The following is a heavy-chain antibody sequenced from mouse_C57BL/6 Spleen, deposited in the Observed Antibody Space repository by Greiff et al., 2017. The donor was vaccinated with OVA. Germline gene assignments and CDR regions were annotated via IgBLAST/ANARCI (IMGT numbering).Heavy chain of an antibody. V-gene: IGHV1-18*01. Sequence: EVQLQQSGPELVKPGASVKIPCKASGYTFTDYNMDWVKQSHGKSLEWIGDINPNNGGTIYNQKFKGKATLTVDKSSSTAYMERRSLTSEDTAVYYCARKGYDGYYEDYWGQGTSVTVSS. CDR2: INPNNGGT. CDR1: GYTFTDYN. CDR3: ARKGYDGYYEDY. J-gene: IGHJ4*01. D-gene: IGHD2-3*01.